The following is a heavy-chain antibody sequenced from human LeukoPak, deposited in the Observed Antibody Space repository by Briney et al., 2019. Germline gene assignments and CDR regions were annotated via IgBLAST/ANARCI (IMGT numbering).Heavy chain of an antibody. CDR1: GGTFSSYA. J-gene: IGHJ4*02. D-gene: IGHD6-13*01. CDR2: IIPILGIA. CDR3: ARGSSLYSSSWAHFDY. Sequence: GASVKVSCKASGGTFSSYAISWVRQAPGQGLEWMGRIIPILGIANYAQKFQGRVTITADKSTSTAYMELSRLRSDDTAVYYCARGSSLYSSSWAHFDYWGQGTLVTVSS. V-gene: IGHV1-69*04.